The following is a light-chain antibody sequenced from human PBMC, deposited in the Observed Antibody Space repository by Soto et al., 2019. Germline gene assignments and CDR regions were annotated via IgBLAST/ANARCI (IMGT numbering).Light chain of an antibody. CDR2: GAA. CDR1: QSVSSNY. V-gene: IGKV3-20*01. Sequence: EIVLTQSPGTLSLSPGERATLSCRASQSVSSNYLAWYQQKPAQAPRLLIYGAASRATGIPDRFSGSGSGTDFTLTISRLEPEDFAVYYCQHYGSSPFTFGPGTKVDIK. J-gene: IGKJ3*01. CDR3: QHYGSSPFT.